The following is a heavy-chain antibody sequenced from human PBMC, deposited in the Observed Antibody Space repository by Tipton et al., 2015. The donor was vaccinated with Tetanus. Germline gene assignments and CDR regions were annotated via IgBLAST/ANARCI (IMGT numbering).Heavy chain of an antibody. CDR2: ISGSGSST. Sequence: LSLTCAVYGGSFSGYYWSWIRQPPGKGLEWVSTISGSGSSTYYADSVKGRFTISRDNSKNTLFLQMDSPRGEDTAVYYCAKGGWNYWFDPWGQGTLVTVSS. V-gene: IGHV3-23*01. D-gene: IGHD1-7*01. CDR1: GGSFSGYY. J-gene: IGHJ5*02. CDR3: AKGGWNYWFDP.